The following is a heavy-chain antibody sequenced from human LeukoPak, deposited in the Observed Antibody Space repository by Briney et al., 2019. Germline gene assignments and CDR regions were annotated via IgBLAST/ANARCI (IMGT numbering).Heavy chain of an antibody. V-gene: IGHV4-34*01. CDR3: ARGQYWYGKGDWCDP. CDR1: GGSFSGYY. J-gene: IGHJ5*02. Sequence: KPSETLSLTCAVYGGSFSGYYWRWIRQPPGKGLEWIGEINHSGSTNYNPSLKSRVTISVDTSKNQFSLKLSSVTAADTAVYYCARGQYWYGKGDWCDPWGQGTLVTVSS. D-gene: IGHD5-18*01. CDR2: INHSGST.